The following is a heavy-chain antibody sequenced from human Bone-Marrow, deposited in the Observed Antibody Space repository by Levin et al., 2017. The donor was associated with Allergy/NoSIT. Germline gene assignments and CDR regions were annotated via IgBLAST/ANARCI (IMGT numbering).Heavy chain of an antibody. CDR2: INPKSGGT. CDR3: SIIIAPRSDLYVTDGMDV. V-gene: IGHV1-2*02. Sequence: ASVKVSCKASGYTFTGYYIHWVRQAPGQGLEWMGWINPKSGGTNYARKFQGRVTMTRDPSFNTAYMELSRLRSDDTAVYFCSIIIAPRSDLYVTDGMDVWGQGTAVTVSS. CDR1: GYTFTGYY. D-gene: IGHD6-6*01. J-gene: IGHJ6*02.